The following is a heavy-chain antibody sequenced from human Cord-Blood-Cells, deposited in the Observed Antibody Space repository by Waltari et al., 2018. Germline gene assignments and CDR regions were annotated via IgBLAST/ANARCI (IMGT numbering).Heavy chain of an antibody. J-gene: IGHJ4*02. D-gene: IGHD6-13*01. CDR3: ASGSIAAAGSY. Sequence: QVQLQQWGAGLLKPSETLSLTCAVYGGSLRGYYWSWIRHPPGKGLEGSVEINHRGSTNYTPSLKSRVTISVDTSKNQFSLKLSSVTAADTAVYYCASGSIAAAGSYWGQGTLVTVSS. CDR2: INHRGST. V-gene: IGHV4-34*01. CDR1: GGSLRGYY.